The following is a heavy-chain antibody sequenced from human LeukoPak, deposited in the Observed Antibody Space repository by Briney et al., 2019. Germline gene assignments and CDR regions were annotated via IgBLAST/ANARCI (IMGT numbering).Heavy chain of an antibody. CDR1: GFSFSTYW. J-gene: IGHJ4*02. Sequence: GGSLRLSCAASGFSFSTYWMSWVRQAPGRGLEWVANIKQDGSEKYYVDSVKGRFTISRDNAKNSLYLQMNSLRAEDTAVYYCARDHSGGRSGDYFDYWGQGTLVTVSS. CDR2: IKQDGSEK. CDR3: ARDHSGGRSGDYFDY. D-gene: IGHD6-19*01. V-gene: IGHV3-7*04.